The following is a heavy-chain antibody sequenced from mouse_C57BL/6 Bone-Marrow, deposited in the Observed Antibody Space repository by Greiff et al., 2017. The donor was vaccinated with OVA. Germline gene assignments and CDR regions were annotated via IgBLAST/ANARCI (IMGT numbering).Heavy chain of an antibody. Sequence: VQLQQSGPELVKPGASVKISCKASGYAFSSSWMNWVKQRPGKGLEWIGRIYPGDGDTNYNGKFKGKATLTADKSSSTAYMQLSSLTSEDSAVYFCARSWDYDDYWGQGTTLTVSS. D-gene: IGHD2-4*01. J-gene: IGHJ2*01. CDR3: ARSWDYDDY. V-gene: IGHV1-82*01. CDR1: GYAFSSSW. CDR2: IYPGDGDT.